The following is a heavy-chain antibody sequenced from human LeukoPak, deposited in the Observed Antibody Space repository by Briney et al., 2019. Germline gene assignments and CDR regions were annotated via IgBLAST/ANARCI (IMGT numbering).Heavy chain of an antibody. CDR2: IYYTGVS. CDR3: ARRGGDFHTGIVFDN. CDR1: GGSISSILYH. V-gene: IGHV4-39*07. Sequence: PSETLSLTCAVSGGSISSILYHWGWIRQTPGKGLEWIANIYYTGVSNYSPSLKSQVTISIDTSKSQFSLSLTSVTAADTAVYYCARRGGDFHTGIVFDNWGQGTLVTVSS. D-gene: IGHD3-16*01. J-gene: IGHJ4*02.